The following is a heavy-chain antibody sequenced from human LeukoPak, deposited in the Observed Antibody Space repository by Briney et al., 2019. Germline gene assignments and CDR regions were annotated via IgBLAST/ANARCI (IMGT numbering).Heavy chain of an antibody. Sequence: SETLSLPCAVSGGSIRSGGNSWSWLRQPPGKGLEWIGYIYYSGSTYYNPSLKSRVTISVDTSKNQFSLKLSSVTAADTAVYYCARNYYYYYMDVWGKGTTVTISS. V-gene: IGHV4-30-4*07. CDR1: GGSIRSGGNS. CDR2: IYYSGST. CDR3: ARNYYYYYMDV. J-gene: IGHJ6*03.